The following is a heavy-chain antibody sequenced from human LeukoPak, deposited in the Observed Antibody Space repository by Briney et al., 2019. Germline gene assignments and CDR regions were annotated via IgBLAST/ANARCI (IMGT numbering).Heavy chain of an antibody. J-gene: IGHJ5*02. CDR1: GGSITSSSYY. CDR3: ARGKYLNYFDP. CDR2: IYYRGTT. Sequence: PSETLSLTCTVSGGSITSSSYYWGWIRQPPGKGLEWIGSIYYRGTTYYNPSLKSRVTISVDTSKNQFSLKLSSATAADTALYYCARGKYLNYFDPWGQGILVTVSP. V-gene: IGHV4-39*02. D-gene: IGHD1-7*01.